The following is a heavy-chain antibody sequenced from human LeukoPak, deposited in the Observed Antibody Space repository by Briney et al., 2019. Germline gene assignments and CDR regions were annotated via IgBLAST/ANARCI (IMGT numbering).Heavy chain of an antibody. Sequence: PGGSLRLSCAASGFIVSNNFMSWVRQAPGKGLECVSFIYSDDRRYYADSLRGRFTISRDNSKNTVYLQMNSLRAEDTAVYHCARADYGGYLHAFHIWGQGTMVTVSS. V-gene: IGHV3-66*01. CDR3: ARADYGGYLHAFHI. D-gene: IGHD4-23*01. CDR1: GFIVSNNF. CDR2: IYSDDRR. J-gene: IGHJ3*02.